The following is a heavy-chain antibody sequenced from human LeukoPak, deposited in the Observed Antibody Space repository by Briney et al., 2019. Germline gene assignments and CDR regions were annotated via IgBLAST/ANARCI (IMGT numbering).Heavy chain of an antibody. CDR1: GLTFSSFA. D-gene: IGHD4-23*01. V-gene: IGHV3-23*01. CDR2: ISGSVNST. CDR3: ARVDDYGGNGYLDY. J-gene: IGHJ4*02. Sequence: GGSLRLSCAASGLTFSSFAMSWVRQAPGKGLEWVSVISGSVNSTYYADSVKGRFTVSRDNSKNTLYLQMNSLRSEDPAFYCFARVDDYGGNGYLDYWGQGTLVTGSA.